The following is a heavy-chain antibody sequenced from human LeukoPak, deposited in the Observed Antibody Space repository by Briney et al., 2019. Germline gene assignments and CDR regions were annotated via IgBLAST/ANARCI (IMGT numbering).Heavy chain of an antibody. D-gene: IGHD6-13*01. CDR2: ISSSGSTI. J-gene: IGHJ4*02. V-gene: IGHV3-48*04. Sequence: GGSLRLSCAAPGFTFSSYSMSWVRQAPGKGLEWVSYISSSGSTIYYADSVKGRFTISRDNAKNSLFLQMNSLRAEDTAVYYCARVAEAAAFDYWGQGTLVTVSS. CDR3: ARVAEAAAFDY. CDR1: GFTFSSYS.